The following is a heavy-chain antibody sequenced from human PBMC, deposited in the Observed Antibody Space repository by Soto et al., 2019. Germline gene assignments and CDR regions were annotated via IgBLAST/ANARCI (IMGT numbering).Heavy chain of an antibody. CDR3: ATDVFGAVAVDFDY. CDR2: FDPEDGET. V-gene: IGHV1-24*01. CDR1: GYSLTELS. J-gene: IGHJ4*02. D-gene: IGHD6-19*01. Sequence: VKVSCKVSGYSLTELSMHWVRQAPGKGLEWMGGFDPEDGETIYAQKFQGRVTMTEDTSTDIAYMELSSLNSEDTAVYYCATDVFGAVAVDFDYWGQGTLVTVS.